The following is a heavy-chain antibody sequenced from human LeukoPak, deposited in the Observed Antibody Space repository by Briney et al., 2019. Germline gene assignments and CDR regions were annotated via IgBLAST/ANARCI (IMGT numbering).Heavy chain of an antibody. J-gene: IGHJ4*02. CDR3: ARSALDYGDYRNNFDY. Sequence: GRSLRLSCAASGFTFSSYAMHWVRKAPGKGLEWVAVISYDGSNKYYADSVKGRFTISRDNSKNTLYLQMNSLRAEDTAVYYCARSALDYGDYRNNFDYWGQGTLVTVSS. D-gene: IGHD4-17*01. CDR2: ISYDGSNK. V-gene: IGHV3-30-3*01. CDR1: GFTFSSYA.